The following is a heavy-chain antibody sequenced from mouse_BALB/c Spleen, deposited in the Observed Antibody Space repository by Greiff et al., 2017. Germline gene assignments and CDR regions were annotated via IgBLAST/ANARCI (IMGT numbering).Heavy chain of an antibody. D-gene: IGHD2-14*01. CDR1: GYSITSDYA. Sequence: EVKLMESGPGLVKPSQSLSLTCTVTGYSITSDYAWNWIRQFPGNKLEWMGYISYSGSTSYNPSLKSRISITRDTSKNQFFLQLNSVTTEDTATYYCARGGYEGYAMDYWGQGTSVTVSS. CDR3: ARGGYEGYAMDY. J-gene: IGHJ4*01. V-gene: IGHV3-2*02. CDR2: ISYSGST.